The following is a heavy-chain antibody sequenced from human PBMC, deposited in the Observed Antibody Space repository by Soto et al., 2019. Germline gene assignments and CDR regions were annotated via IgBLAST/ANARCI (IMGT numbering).Heavy chain of an antibody. CDR2: IYPGDSDM. CDR3: ARQGNGAEGFDF. Sequence: GESLKISCEGVGYSFSNHWIAWVRQMPEKGLEWMGTIYPGDSDMRYSPSFRGQVTISVDKSINTAYLQWSSLKASDTAMYYCARQGNGAEGFDFWGQGTLVTVSS. D-gene: IGHD4-17*01. V-gene: IGHV5-51*01. CDR1: GYSFSNHW. J-gene: IGHJ4*02.